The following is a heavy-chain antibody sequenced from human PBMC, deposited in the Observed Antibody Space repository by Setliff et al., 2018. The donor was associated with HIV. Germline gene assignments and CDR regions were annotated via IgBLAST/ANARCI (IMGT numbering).Heavy chain of an antibody. CDR1: GYTFTSYP. CDR2: INISGGSA. D-gene: IGHD6-19*01. V-gene: IGHV1-46*01. CDR3: ARNQGDSSGWYAGDY. J-gene: IGHJ4*01. Sequence: GASVKVSCKASGYTFTSYPMHWVRQAPGQGLEWMGVINISGGSAGYAEKFRGRVTMTRDTSTSTVYMDLRNLRSEDTAVYYCARNQGDSSGWYAGDYWGHGTLVTVSS.